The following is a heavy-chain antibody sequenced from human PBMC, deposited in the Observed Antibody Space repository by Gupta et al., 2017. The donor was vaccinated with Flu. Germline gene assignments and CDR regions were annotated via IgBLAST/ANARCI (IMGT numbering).Heavy chain of an antibody. V-gene: IGHV3-23*05. Sequence: EVQLLESGGALIPPGGSLRLSCVGSGFSFIDSAMNWVRQAPGKGLEWVSIIAPSGTPTFYADSMKGRFTISRDNSKNTVYLQMNGLRAEDTAVYYCAKRKSGFYPFDFWGQGTLVTVSS. CDR1: GFSFIDSA. D-gene: IGHD5-12*01. CDR3: AKRKSGFYPFDF. CDR2: IAPSGTPT. J-gene: IGHJ4*02.